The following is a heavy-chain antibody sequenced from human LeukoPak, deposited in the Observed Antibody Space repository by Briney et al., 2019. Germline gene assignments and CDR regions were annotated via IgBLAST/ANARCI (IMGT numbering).Heavy chain of an antibody. CDR1: GGSISSGDYY. V-gene: IGHV4-30-4*08. Sequence: SETLSLTCTVSGGSISSGDYYWSWIRQPPGKGLEWIGYIYYSGSTYYNPSLKSRVTISVDTSKNQFSLKLSSVTAAGTAVYYCARKYCSSTSCYAFDIWGQGTMVTVSS. D-gene: IGHD2-2*01. CDR2: IYYSGST. CDR3: ARKYCSSTSCYAFDI. J-gene: IGHJ3*02.